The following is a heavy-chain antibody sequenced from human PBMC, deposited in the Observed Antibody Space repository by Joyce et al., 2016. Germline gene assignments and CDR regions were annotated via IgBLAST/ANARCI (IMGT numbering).Heavy chain of an antibody. D-gene: IGHD5-24*01. CDR2: ISGGSTYI. CDR3: ARDERDGYSRFEY. Sequence: EVQLVESGGGLVKPGGSLGLSCAASGFTFSVYNMNWVRQAPGKGLAWVSSISGGSTYIYYAGSLEGRFTVSRDDAKNSLYLQMSGLRVEDTAVYYCARDERDGYSRFEYWGQGALVTVSS. V-gene: IGHV3-21*01. J-gene: IGHJ4*02. CDR1: GFTFSVYN.